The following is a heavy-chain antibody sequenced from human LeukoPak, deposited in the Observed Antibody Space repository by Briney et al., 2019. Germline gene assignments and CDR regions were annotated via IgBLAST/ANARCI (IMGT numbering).Heavy chain of an antibody. Sequence: GGSLRLSCVASGFTVSNNYISWVRQAPGKVLEWVSVIYSGGSTYYADSVKGRFTISRDNSKNTLYLQMNSLRAEDTAVYYCARSLDGIAASSDYWGQGTLVTVSS. V-gene: IGHV3-53*01. CDR3: ARSLDGIAASSDY. D-gene: IGHD6-13*01. CDR2: IYSGGST. J-gene: IGHJ4*02. CDR1: GFTVSNNY.